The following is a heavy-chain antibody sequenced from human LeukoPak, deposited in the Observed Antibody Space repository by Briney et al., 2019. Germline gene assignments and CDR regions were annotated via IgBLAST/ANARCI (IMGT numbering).Heavy chain of an antibody. CDR3: ARALTDGAFDT. CDR1: GGSISSGDYY. V-gene: IGHV4-30-4*08. CDR2: IYYSGST. Sequence: SETLSLTCTVSGGSISSGDYYRSWIRQPPGKGLEWIGYIYYSGSTYYNPSLKSRVTISVDTSKNQFSLKLSSVTAADTAVYYCARALTDGAFDTWGQGTMVTVSS. D-gene: IGHD2-8*02. J-gene: IGHJ3*02.